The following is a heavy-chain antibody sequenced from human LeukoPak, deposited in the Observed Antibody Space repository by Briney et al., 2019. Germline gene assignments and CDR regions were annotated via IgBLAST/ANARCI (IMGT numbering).Heavy chain of an antibody. Sequence: ASVTVSCTASGGTFSSYAFSWVRQAPGQGLEWMGGIIPIVGTTNYAQMFQGRVTITADESTSTAYMELSSLRSEDTAVYYCARGGYYYDSSGYSHLPDYWGQGTLVTVSA. J-gene: IGHJ4*02. V-gene: IGHV1-69*13. CDR3: ARGGYYYDSSGYSHLPDY. CDR2: IIPIVGTT. D-gene: IGHD3-22*01. CDR1: GGTFSSYA.